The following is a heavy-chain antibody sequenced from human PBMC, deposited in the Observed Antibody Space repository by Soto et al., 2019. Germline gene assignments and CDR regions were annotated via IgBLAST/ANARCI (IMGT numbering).Heavy chain of an antibody. CDR3: AKYSSYFDLTPDLDL. D-gene: IGHD1-26*01. Sequence: PGGSLRLSCAASGFIFSSYGMHWVRQAPGQGLEWVALISYDGRETYYTDSVRGRFTVSRKNSENTLFLQMISLRPEDTALYSCAKYSSYFDLTPDLDLWGQGALVTVSS. V-gene: IGHV3-30*18. CDR2: ISYDGRET. CDR1: GFIFSSYG. J-gene: IGHJ5*02.